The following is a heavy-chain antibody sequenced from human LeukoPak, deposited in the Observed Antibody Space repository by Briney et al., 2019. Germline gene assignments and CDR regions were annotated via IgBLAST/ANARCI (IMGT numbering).Heavy chain of an antibody. J-gene: IGHJ6*03. V-gene: IGHV3-30*02. D-gene: IGHD3-10*01. CDR1: GFIFTDYG. CDR2: IRYDGSDK. Sequence: GGSLRLSCAASGFIFTDYGMHWVRQAPGKGLEWLTFIRYDGSDKYYADSVKGRFTISRDNSKNTLYLQMNSLTSEDTAVYYCAGDVLLWFGESELDYYYYMDVWGKGTTVTVSS. CDR3: AGDVLLWFGESELDYYYYMDV.